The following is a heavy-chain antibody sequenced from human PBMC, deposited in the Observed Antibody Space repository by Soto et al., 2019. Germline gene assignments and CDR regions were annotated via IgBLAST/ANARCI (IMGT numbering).Heavy chain of an antibody. Sequence: GGSLRLSCAASGFTFSSYGMHWVRQAPGKGLEWVAVISYDGSNKYYADSVKGRFTISRDNSKDTLYLQMNSLRAEDTAVYYCAKDFANCGGDCSRFTHWGQGT. CDR3: AKDFANCGGDCSRFTH. D-gene: IGHD2-21*02. J-gene: IGHJ1*01. CDR2: ISYDGSNK. V-gene: IGHV3-30*18. CDR1: GFTFSSYG.